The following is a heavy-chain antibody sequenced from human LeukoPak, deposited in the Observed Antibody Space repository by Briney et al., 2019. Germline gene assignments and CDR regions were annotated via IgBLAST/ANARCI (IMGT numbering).Heavy chain of an antibody. V-gene: IGHV4-34*01. CDR2: INHSGST. D-gene: IGHD1-26*01. CDR3: ARVTVRRELLSWFDP. J-gene: IGHJ5*02. Sequence: KPSETLSLACAVYGGSFSGYYWSWIRQPPGKGLEWIGEINHSGSTNYNPSLKSRVTMSVDTSKNQFSLKLSSVTAADTAVYYCARVTVRRELLSWFDPWGQGTLVTVSS. CDR1: GGSFSGYY.